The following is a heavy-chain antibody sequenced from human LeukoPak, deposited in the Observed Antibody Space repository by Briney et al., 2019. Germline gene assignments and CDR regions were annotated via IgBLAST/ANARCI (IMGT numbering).Heavy chain of an antibody. CDR3: ARDRGGSYSAIDY. V-gene: IGHV3-48*04. D-gene: IGHD1-26*01. Sequence: GRSLRLSCAASGFTFSSYSMNWVRQAPGKGLEWVSFISSSSSTIYYADSVKGRFTISRDNAKNSLYLQMNSLRAEDTAVYYCARDRGGSYSAIDYWGQGTLVTVSS. J-gene: IGHJ4*02. CDR1: GFTFSSYS. CDR2: ISSSSSTI.